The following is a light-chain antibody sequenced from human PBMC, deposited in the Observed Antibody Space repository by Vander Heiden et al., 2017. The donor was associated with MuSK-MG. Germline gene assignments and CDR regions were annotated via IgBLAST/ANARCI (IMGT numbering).Light chain of an antibody. V-gene: IGLV2-23*01. CDR1: SSDVGSHDF. Sequence: QSALPKPPPVPGSPEQSTTISCTGTSSDVGSHDFVSWYQQHPGRAPKVMIYDDTKRPSGVSNRFSGSKSGNTASLTISGLQAEDEADYYCCSYAGSSGLSYVFGTGTKVTVL. CDR3: CSYAGSSGLSYV. J-gene: IGLJ1*01. CDR2: DDT.